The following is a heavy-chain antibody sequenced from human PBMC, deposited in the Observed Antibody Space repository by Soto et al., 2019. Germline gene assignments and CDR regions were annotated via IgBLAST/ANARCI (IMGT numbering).Heavy chain of an antibody. CDR3: ARDFFTDPLTRRNYDFWSGYYPNFDY. Sequence: GGSLRLSCAASGFTFSSYWMSWVRQAPGKGLEWVANIKQDGSEKYYVDSVKGRFTISRDNAKNSLYLQMNSLRAEDTAVYYCARDFFTDPLTRRNYDFWSGYYPNFDYWGQGTLVTVSS. J-gene: IGHJ4*02. V-gene: IGHV3-7*05. D-gene: IGHD3-3*01. CDR1: GFTFSSYW. CDR2: IKQDGSEK.